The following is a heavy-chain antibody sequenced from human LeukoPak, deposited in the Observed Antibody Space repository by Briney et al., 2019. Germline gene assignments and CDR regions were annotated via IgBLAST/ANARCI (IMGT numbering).Heavy chain of an antibody. D-gene: IGHD3-22*01. CDR1: GFTFGDYA. J-gene: IGHJ6*03. CDR3: VKDKTSGSYYYMDV. CDR2: ISWNRDSM. Sequence: LAGRSLRLSCVASGFTFGDYAMHWVRQAPGKGLEWVSGISWNRDSMGYADSVKGRFTISRDNAKNSLYLQMNSLTPEDTALYYCVKDKTSGSYYYMDVWGKGTTVTVSS. V-gene: IGHV3-9*01.